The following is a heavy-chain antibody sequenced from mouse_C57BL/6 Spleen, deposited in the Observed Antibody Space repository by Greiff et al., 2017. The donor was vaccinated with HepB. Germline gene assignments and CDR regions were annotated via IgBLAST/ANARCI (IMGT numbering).Heavy chain of an antibody. CDR2: INPSTGGT. D-gene: IGHD3-2*02. CDR3: ARGGDSSGHFDY. Sequence: EVQLQQSGPELVKPGASVKISCKASGYSFTGYYMNWVKQSPEKSLEWIGEINPSTGGTTYNQKFKAKATLTVDKSSSTAYMQLKSLTSEDSAVYYCARGGDSSGHFDYWGQGTTLTVSS. V-gene: IGHV1-42*01. CDR1: GYSFTGYY. J-gene: IGHJ2*01.